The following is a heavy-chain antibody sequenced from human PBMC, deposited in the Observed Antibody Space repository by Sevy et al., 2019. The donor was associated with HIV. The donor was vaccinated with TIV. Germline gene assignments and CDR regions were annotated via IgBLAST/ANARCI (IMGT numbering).Heavy chain of an antibody. Sequence: GGSLRLSFAASGFTFSSYGMHWVRQAPGKGLEWVAVISYDGSNKYYADSVKGRFTISRDNSKNSLYLQMNSLRAEDTAVYYCAREEYYDIPDPWGQGTLVTVSS. V-gene: IGHV3-30*03. CDR3: AREEYYDIPDP. CDR2: ISYDGSNK. CDR1: GFTFSSYG. J-gene: IGHJ5*02. D-gene: IGHD3-9*01.